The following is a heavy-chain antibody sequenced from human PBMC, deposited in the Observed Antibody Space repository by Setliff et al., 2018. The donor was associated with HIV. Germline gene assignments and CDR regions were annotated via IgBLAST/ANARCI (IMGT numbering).Heavy chain of an antibody. CDR1: GDSISHYY. V-gene: IGHV4-4*08. J-gene: IGHJ5*02. CDR2: IFTSATTNF. D-gene: IGHD2-8*02. Sequence: SETLSLTCSVSGDSISHYYWSWIRQPPGKGLEWIGDIFTSATTNFNYNPSLKSRVTMSIDTSKNQFSLKLRSVTAADTAFYYCARARVYCPGDDCHAGNFDHWGQGTPVTVSS. CDR3: ARARVYCPGDDCHAGNFDH.